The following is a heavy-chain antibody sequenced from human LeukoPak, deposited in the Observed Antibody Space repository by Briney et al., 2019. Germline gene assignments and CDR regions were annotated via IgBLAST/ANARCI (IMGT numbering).Heavy chain of an antibody. CDR3: AREAPGDEAFDI. J-gene: IGHJ3*02. CDR2: MSANSFSI. V-gene: IGHV3-21*01. Sequence: GKXXXGVSSMSANSFSIHYGESVKGRFTISRDNAKNSLHLQMNSLRVEDTGIYYCAREAPGDEAFDIWGQGTMVTVSS. D-gene: IGHD7-27*01.